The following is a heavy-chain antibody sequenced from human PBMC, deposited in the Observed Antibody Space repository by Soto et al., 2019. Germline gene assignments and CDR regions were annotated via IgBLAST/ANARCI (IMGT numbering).Heavy chain of an antibody. Sequence: QVTLKESGPVLVKPTETLTLTCTVSGFSLSNARMGVSWIRQPPGKALEWLAHIFSNDEKSYSKSLKSRLTTSKEPYHSQVVLTMTNRDPVDTATYSCARIPYGAAAYNYYDYGMDVWGQGTTVTVSS. CDR1: GFSLSNARMG. V-gene: IGHV2-26*01. CDR3: ARIPYGAAAYNYYDYGMDV. CDR2: IFSNDEK. J-gene: IGHJ6*02. D-gene: IGHD6-13*01.